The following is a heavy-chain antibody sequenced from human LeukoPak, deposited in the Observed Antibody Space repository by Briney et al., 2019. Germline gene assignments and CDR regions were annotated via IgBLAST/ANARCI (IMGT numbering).Heavy chain of an antibody. CDR1: GGSISSGGYY. CDR3: ARAERWLQFVFDY. CDR2: IYYSGST. V-gene: IGHV4-31*03. D-gene: IGHD5-24*01. J-gene: IGHJ4*02. Sequence: SQTLSLTCTVSGGSISSGGYYWSWIRQHPGKGLEWIGYIYYSGSTYYNPSLKSRVTISVDTSKNQFSLKLSSVTAADTAVYYCARAERWLQFVFDYWGQGTLVTVSS.